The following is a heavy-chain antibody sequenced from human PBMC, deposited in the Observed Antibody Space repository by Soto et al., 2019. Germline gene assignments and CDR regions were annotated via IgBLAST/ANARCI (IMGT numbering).Heavy chain of an antibody. V-gene: IGHV1-46*03. CDR3: ASLGNYYDSSGPGPTFDY. J-gene: IGHJ4*02. CDR2: INPSGGST. D-gene: IGHD3-22*01. CDR1: GYTFTSYY. Sequence: ASVKVSCKASGYTFTSYYMHWVRQAPGQGLEWMGIINPSGGSTSYAQKFQGRVTMTRDTSTSTVYMELSSLRSEDTAVYYCASLGNYYDSSGPGPTFDYWGQGTLVTVSS.